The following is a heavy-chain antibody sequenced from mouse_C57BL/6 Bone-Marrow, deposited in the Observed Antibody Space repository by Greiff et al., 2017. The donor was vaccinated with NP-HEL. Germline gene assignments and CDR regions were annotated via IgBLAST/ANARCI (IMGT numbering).Heavy chain of an antibody. V-gene: IGHV5-6*01. CDR1: GFTFSSYG. CDR2: ISSGGSYT. CDR3: ARHGGYYAMDY. J-gene: IGHJ4*01. Sequence: EVQGVESGGDLVKPGGSLKLSCAASGFTFSSYGMSWVRQTPDKRLEWVATISSGGSYTYYPDSVKGRFTISRDNAKNTLYLQMSSLKSEDTAMYYYARHGGYYAMDYWGQGTSVTVSS.